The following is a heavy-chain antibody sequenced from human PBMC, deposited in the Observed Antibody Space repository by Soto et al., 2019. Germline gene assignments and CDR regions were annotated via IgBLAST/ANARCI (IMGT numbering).Heavy chain of an antibody. J-gene: IGHJ3*02. CDR1: GFTFSSYA. CDR3: VRGLTGDVDDAFDI. D-gene: IGHD7-27*01. Sequence: GGSLRLSCSASGFTFSSYAMHWVRQAPGKGLEYVSAISSNGGSTYYADSVKGRFTISRDNSKNTLYLQMSSLRAEDTAVYYCVRGLTGDVDDAFDIWGQGTMVTVSS. CDR2: ISSNGGST. V-gene: IGHV3-64D*06.